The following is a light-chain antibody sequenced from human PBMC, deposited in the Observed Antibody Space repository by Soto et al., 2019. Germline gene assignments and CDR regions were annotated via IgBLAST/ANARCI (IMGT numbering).Light chain of an antibody. CDR1: QSIDSSY. V-gene: IGKV3-20*01. J-gene: IGKJ1*01. Sequence: TLSLSPGERATLSCRASQSIDSSYLAWYQQKPGQAPRLLIYGASSRATGIPDRFSGSGSGTDFTLTISRLEPEDFAVYYCQQYGRSPKTFGQGTKVDIK. CDR3: QQYGRSPKT. CDR2: GAS.